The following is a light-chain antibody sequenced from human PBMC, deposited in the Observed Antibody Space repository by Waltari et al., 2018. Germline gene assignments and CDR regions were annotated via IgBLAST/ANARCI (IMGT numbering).Light chain of an antibody. CDR3: HSYDTSLSGVL. CDR2: ANT. Sequence: QSVLTQPPSVSGAPGQRVTISCTGSRSNIGAGYAVHWYQQIPGTAPKLLIYANTNRPSGVPDRFSGSKSGTSASLAITGLQAEDEADYYCHSYDTSLSGVLFGGGTKVTVL. V-gene: IGLV1-40*01. J-gene: IGLJ2*01. CDR1: RSNIGAGYA.